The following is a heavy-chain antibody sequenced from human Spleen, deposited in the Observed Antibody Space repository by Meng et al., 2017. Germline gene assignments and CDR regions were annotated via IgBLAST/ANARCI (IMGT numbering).Heavy chain of an antibody. CDR3: ATRGNPYLNC. V-gene: IGHV1-18*01. Sequence: QGQLVQSGAEVKKPGDSVKVSCDASGYTLSSDGFSWVRQAPGQGLEWLGWINVYNGKTDYALKFQDRVTMTTDTFTNTAYMELRSLRSDDTAVYYCATRGNPYLNCWGQGTLVTVSS. CDR1: GYTLSSDG. J-gene: IGHJ4*02. CDR2: INVYNGKT.